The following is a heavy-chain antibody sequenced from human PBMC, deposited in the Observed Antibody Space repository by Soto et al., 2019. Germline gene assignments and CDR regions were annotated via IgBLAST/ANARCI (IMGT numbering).Heavy chain of an antibody. CDR2: ISDDGNKK. V-gene: IGHV3-30*03. Sequence: QVHLVESGGGVVQPGRSLRLSCAGSRFTFSAFAMHWVRQAPGKGLEWVTFISDDGNKKFYADSVKGRFTVARDNSRNTLSLPMTTLRPEDTAIYYCARDQDSNYYDTRGLDHWGQGTLVTVSS. J-gene: IGHJ5*02. D-gene: IGHD3-22*01. CDR1: RFTFSAFA. CDR3: ARDQDSNYYDTRGLDH.